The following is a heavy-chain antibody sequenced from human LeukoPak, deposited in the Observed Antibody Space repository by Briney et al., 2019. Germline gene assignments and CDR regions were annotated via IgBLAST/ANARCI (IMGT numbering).Heavy chain of an antibody. V-gene: IGHV1-2*02. J-gene: IGHJ4*02. D-gene: IGHD2-15*01. Sequence: ASVKVSCKASGYTFTGYYMHWVRQAPGQGLEWMGWINPNSGGTNYAQKFQGRVTMTRDTSTSTAYMELSRLRSDDTAVYYCAREDCSGGSCYSAWGQGTLVTVSS. CDR1: GYTFTGYY. CDR2: INPNSGGT. CDR3: AREDCSGGSCYSA.